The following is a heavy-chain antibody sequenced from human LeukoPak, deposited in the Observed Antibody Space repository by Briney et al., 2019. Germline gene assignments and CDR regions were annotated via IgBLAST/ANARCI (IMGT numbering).Heavy chain of an antibody. CDR1: GGSISTFH. CDR3: ARSGYIYHSDAFDI. V-gene: IGHV4-59*01. CDR2: VYYTGIT. J-gene: IGHJ3*02. Sequence: PSETLSLTCTASGGSISTFHWSWIRQPPGRGLEWIGYVYYTGITYSNPSLKSRVSISVDTSKNQFSLKLSSVTAADTAVYYCARSGYIYHSDAFDIWGRGTMVTVSS. D-gene: IGHD5-18*01.